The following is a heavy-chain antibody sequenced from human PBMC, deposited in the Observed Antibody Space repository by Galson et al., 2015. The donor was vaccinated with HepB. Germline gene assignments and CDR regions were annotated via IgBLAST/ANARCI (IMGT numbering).Heavy chain of an antibody. V-gene: IGHV3-66*01. Sequence: SLRLSCAASGFTVSSNYMSWVRQAPGKGLEWVSVIYSGGSTYYADSVKGRFTISRDNSKNTLYLQMNSLRAEDTAVYYCASENSYYDSSGYYEIIDYWGQGTLVTVSS. D-gene: IGHD3-22*01. J-gene: IGHJ4*02. CDR3: ASENSYYDSSGYYEIIDY. CDR2: IYSGGST. CDR1: GFTVSSNY.